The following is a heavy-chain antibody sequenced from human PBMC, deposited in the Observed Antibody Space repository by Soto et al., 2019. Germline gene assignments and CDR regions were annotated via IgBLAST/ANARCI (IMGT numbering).Heavy chain of an antibody. CDR2: ISGSGGST. Sequence: GESLKISCAASGFTFSSYAMSWVRQAPGKGLEWVSAISGSGGSTYYADSVKGRLTISRDNSKNTLYLQMNSLRAEDTAVYYCAGGGSTSCYKACWFDPWGQGTLVTVSS. D-gene: IGHD2-2*02. J-gene: IGHJ5*02. V-gene: IGHV3-23*01. CDR3: AGGGSTSCYKACWFDP. CDR1: GFTFSSYA.